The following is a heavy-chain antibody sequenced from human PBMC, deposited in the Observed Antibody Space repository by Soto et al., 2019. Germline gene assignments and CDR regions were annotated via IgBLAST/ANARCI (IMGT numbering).Heavy chain of an antibody. D-gene: IGHD3-10*01. CDR1: GFTFSSYS. CDR2: ISSSSSTI. Sequence: EVQLVESGGGLVQPGGSLRLSCAASGFTFSSYSMNWVRQAPGKGLEWVSYISSSSSTIYYADSVKGRFTISRDNAKNSLYLQMNSLRAEDTAVYYCARDVGRGVFDYWGQGTLVTVPS. CDR3: ARDVGRGVFDY. V-gene: IGHV3-48*01. J-gene: IGHJ4*02.